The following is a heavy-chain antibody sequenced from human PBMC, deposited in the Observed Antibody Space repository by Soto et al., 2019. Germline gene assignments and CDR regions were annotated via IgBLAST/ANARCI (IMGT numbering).Heavy chain of an antibody. Sequence: QVQLVESGGGVVQPGRSLRLSCAASGFTFSSYGMHWVRQAPGKGLEWVAVISSDGSNKYYTNSVKGRFTSSRDNSKNPLYLQMSGLRAEDTAVCYCAPWFGAFDYWGQGTLVTVSS. J-gene: IGHJ4*02. D-gene: IGHD3-10*01. CDR3: APWFGAFDY. CDR2: ISSDGSNK. V-gene: IGHV3-30*03. CDR1: GFTFSSYG.